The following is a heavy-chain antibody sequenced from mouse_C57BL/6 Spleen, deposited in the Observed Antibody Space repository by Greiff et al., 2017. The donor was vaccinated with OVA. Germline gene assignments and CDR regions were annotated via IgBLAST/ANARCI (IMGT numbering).Heavy chain of an antibody. D-gene: IGHD1-1*01. CDR2: INPNNGGT. CDR3: ARESAVVASRDFDY. Sequence: VQLQQSGPELVKPGASVKISCKASGYTFTDYYMNWVKQSHGKSLEWIGDINPNNGGTSYNQKFKGKATLTVDKSSSTAYMELRSLTSEDSAVYYCARESAVVASRDFDYWGQGTTLTVSS. V-gene: IGHV1-26*01. J-gene: IGHJ2*01. CDR1: GYTFTDYY.